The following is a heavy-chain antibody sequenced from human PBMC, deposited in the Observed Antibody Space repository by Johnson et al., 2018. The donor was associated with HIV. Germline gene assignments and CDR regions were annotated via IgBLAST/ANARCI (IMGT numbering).Heavy chain of an antibody. CDR3: ARDSAYCGGDCHDAFDI. V-gene: IGHV3-7*01. D-gene: IGHD2-21*02. CDR2: IKEDGSAK. Sequence: VQLVESGGGLVQPGGSLRLSCVGSQITLNNYWMSWVRQAPGKGLEWVANIKEDGSAKYYVDSVRGRFTISRDNSKNTLYLQMNSLRAEDTAVYYCARDSAYCGGDCHDAFDIWGQGTMVTVSS. J-gene: IGHJ3*02. CDR1: QITLNNYW.